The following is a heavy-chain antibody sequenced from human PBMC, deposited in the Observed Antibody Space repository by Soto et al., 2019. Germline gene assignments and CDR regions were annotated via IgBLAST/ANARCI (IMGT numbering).Heavy chain of an antibody. CDR3: AATYSTSWSWFDP. J-gene: IGHJ5*02. D-gene: IGHD6-13*01. CDR1: GFSLSNAGLG. V-gene: IGHV2-26*01. Sequence: QVTVKESGPVLVKPTETLTLTCTVSGFSLSNAGLGVSWIRQPPGEALEWLAHIFSNDEKSYGPSLKTRLTLAKDTSKSQVVLTMTNMDPVDPATYYCAATYSTSWSWFDPWGQGTLVTVSS. CDR2: IFSNDEK.